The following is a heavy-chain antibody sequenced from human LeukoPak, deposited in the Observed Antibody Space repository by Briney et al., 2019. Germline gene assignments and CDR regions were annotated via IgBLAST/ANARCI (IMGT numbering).Heavy chain of an antibody. Sequence: SETLSLTCTVSGGSISSSSYYWGWIRQPPGKGLEWIGSIYYSGSTYYNPSLKSRVTISVDRSKNQFSLKLSSVTAADTAVYYCAVSKGGYCSSTSCYPGPDYWGQGTLVTVSS. J-gene: IGHJ4*02. D-gene: IGHD2-2*01. CDR3: AVSKGGYCSSTSCYPGPDY. CDR1: GGSISSSSYY. V-gene: IGHV4-39*07. CDR2: IYYSGST.